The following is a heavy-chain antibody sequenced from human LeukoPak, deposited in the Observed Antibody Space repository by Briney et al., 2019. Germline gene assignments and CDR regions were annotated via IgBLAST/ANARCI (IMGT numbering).Heavy chain of an antibody. CDR2: INQSGST. Sequence: PGGSLRLSCAASGFSFSDYNMNWVRQPPGKGLEWIGEINQSGSTNYNPSLKSRVTISVDTSKNHFSLKLSSVTAVDTAVYYCARGALKWELPPIRARKSYYFDYWGQGTLVTVSS. CDR3: ARGALKWELPPIRARKSYYFDY. J-gene: IGHJ4*02. V-gene: IGHV4-34*01. D-gene: IGHD1-26*01. CDR1: GFSFSDYN.